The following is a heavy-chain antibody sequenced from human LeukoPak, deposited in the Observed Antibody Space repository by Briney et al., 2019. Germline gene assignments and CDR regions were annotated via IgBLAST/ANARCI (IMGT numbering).Heavy chain of an antibody. CDR1: AFSFSSYE. Sequence: GGSLRLSCAASAFSFSSYEMNWVRQAPGKGLEWVSYISISASTTLYADSVKGRFTISRDNAKNSLFLQINSLRAEDTAVYYCAPSCGSDCPGAYWGQGTLVTVSS. J-gene: IGHJ4*02. CDR2: ISISASTT. D-gene: IGHD2-21*02. CDR3: APSCGSDCPGAY. V-gene: IGHV3-48*03.